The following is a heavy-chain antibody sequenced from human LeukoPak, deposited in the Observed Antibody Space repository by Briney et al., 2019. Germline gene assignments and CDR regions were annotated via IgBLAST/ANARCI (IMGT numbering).Heavy chain of an antibody. Sequence: SETLSLTCTVSGGSIISSSYYWGRIRQPPGKGLEWIGNIYYGGSTNYNPSLKSRATMSVDTSMNQFSLKLSSVTAADTAVYYCAKTIRVRGDAYNWFDPWGQGTLVTVSS. J-gene: IGHJ5*02. CDR2: IYYGGST. CDR3: AKTIRVRGDAYNWFDP. D-gene: IGHD3-10*01. CDR1: GGSIISSSYY. V-gene: IGHV4-39*01.